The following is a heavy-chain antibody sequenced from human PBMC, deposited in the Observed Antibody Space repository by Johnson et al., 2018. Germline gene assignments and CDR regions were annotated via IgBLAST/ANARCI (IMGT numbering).Heavy chain of an antibody. CDR3: ARDGIEGDYGGYDACDI. V-gene: IGHV3-30-3*01. J-gene: IGHJ3*02. CDR2: ISYDGSNK. Sequence: QVQLVQSGGGVVQPGRSLRLSCAASGFTFSSYAMHWVRQAPGKGLEWVAVISYDGSNKYYADSVKGRFTISRDNSKNTLYLQMNSLRAEDPDVYYWARDGIEGDYGGYDACDIWGQGTMVSVSS. CDR1: GFTFSSYA. D-gene: IGHD4-17*01.